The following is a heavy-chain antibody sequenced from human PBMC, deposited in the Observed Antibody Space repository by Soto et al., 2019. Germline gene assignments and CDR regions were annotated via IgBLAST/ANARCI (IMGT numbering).Heavy chain of an antibody. J-gene: IGHJ6*02. V-gene: IGHV4-31*03. D-gene: IGHD3-10*01. Sequence: SETLSLTCTVSGGSISSGGYYWSWIRQHPGKGLEWIGYIYYSGSTYYNPSLKSRVTISVDTSKNQFSLKLSSVTAADTAVYYCARDLISAPIGSGSHGMDVWGQGTTVTVSS. CDR1: GGSISSGGYY. CDR3: ARDLISAPIGSGSHGMDV. CDR2: IYYSGST.